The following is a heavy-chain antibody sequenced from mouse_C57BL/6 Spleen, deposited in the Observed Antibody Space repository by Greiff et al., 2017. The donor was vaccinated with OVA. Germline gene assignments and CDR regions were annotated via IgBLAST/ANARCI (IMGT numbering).Heavy chain of an antibody. D-gene: IGHD2-4*01. CDR1: GYTFTDYE. Sequence: VQLQQSGAELVRPGASVTLSCKASGYTFTDYEMHWVKQTPVPGLEWIGAIDPATGGTAYNQKFQGKAILTADKSSSTAYMELRSLTSDDSAVYYCTRLIKDYFDYWGQGTTLTVSS. J-gene: IGHJ2*01. CDR3: TRLIKDYFDY. V-gene: IGHV1-15*01. CDR2: IDPATGGT.